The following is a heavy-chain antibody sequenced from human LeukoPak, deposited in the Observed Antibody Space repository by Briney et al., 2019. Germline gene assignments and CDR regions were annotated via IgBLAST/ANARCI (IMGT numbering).Heavy chain of an antibody. D-gene: IGHD5-12*01. CDR2: ISSGSSYI. CDR3: AGVDIVATQAFDY. Sequence: GGSLRLSCAASGFTFSSSSMNWVRQAPGKGLEWVSSISSGSSYIYYADPLKGRFTVSRDNAKNTLYLQMNSLRAEDTAVYYCAGVDIVATQAFDYWGQGTLVTVSS. J-gene: IGHJ4*02. CDR1: GFTFSSSS. V-gene: IGHV3-21*04.